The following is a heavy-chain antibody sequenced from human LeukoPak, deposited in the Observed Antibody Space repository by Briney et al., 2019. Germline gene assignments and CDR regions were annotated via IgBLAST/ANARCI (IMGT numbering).Heavy chain of an antibody. D-gene: IGHD1-1*01. J-gene: IGHJ4*02. Sequence: GGSLRLSCAASGFTFSSSAMHWVRQAPGKGLEWVSCISSTSNYIFYADSVRGRFTISRDNAKNSLYLQMNSLRAEDTAVYYCARDNDHFDYWGQGTLVTVSS. CDR2: ISSTSNYI. CDR1: GFTFSSSA. V-gene: IGHV3-21*01. CDR3: ARDNDHFDY.